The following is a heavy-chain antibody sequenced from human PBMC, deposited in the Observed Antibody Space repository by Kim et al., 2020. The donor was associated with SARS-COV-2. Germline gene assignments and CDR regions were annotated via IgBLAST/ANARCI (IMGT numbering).Heavy chain of an antibody. D-gene: IGHD6-13*01. Sequence: SETLSLTCTVSGGSISSSSYYWGWIRQPPGKGLEWIGSIYYSGSTYYNPSLKSRVTISVDTSKNQFSLKLSSVTAADTAVYYCARDPPGFPAAAFAWFDPWGQGTLVTVSS. V-gene: IGHV4-39*07. CDR1: GGSISSSSYY. CDR2: IYYSGST. CDR3: ARDPPGFPAAAFAWFDP. J-gene: IGHJ5*02.